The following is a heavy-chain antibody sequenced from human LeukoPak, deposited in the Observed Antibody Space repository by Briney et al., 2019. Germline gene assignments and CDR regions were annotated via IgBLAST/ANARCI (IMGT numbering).Heavy chain of an antibody. CDR3: AVAVTGYSFDY. CDR2: IYYSGST. V-gene: IGHV4-4*02. J-gene: IGHJ4*02. CDR1: GGSISSSNW. Sequence: SGTLSLTCAVSGGSISSSNWWNWVRQSPGKGLEWIGEIYYSGSTNYNSSLKSRVSISLDKSKMQFSLKLTSVTAADTAVYYCAVAVTGYSFDYWGQGTLVTVSS. D-gene: IGHD6-19*01.